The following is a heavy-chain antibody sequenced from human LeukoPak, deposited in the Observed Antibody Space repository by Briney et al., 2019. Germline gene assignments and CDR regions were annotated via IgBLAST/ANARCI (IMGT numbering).Heavy chain of an antibody. CDR1: GFTFSSYG. CDR3: AKDKLDIVATGGLGYFDY. V-gene: IGHV3-30*18. Sequence: GRSLRLSCAASGFTFSSYGMHWVRQAPGKGLEWVAVISYDGSNKYYADSVKGRFTISRDNSKNTLYLQMNSLRAEDTAVYYCAKDKLDIVATGGLGYFDYWGQGTLVTVSS. CDR2: ISYDGSNK. J-gene: IGHJ4*02. D-gene: IGHD5-12*01.